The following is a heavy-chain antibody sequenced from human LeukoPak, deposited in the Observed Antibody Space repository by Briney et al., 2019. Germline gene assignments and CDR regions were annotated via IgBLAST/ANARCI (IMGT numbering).Heavy chain of an antibody. CDR3: AKAALYHEVDTAMPFR. V-gene: IGHV3-23*01. J-gene: IGHJ4*02. CDR1: GFTFSSYA. CDR2: ISGSGGST. D-gene: IGHD5-18*01. Sequence: PGGSLRLSCAASGFTFSSYAMSWVRQAPGKGLEWVSAISGSGGSTHYADSVKGRFTISRDNSKDTLYLQMNSLRAEDTAVYYCAKAALYHEVDTAMPFRWGQGTLVTVSS.